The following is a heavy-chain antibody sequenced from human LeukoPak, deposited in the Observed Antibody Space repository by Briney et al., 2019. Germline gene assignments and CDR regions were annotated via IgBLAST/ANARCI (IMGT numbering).Heavy chain of an antibody. V-gene: IGHV1-69*05. CDR3: ARNEPIVGATWFYDY. J-gene: IGHJ4*02. CDR1: GGTFSSYA. D-gene: IGHD1-26*01. Sequence: SVKVSCKASGGTFSSYAISWVRQAPGQGLEWMGGIIPIFGTANYTQKFQGRVTITTDESTSTAYMELSSLRSDDTAMYYCARNEPIVGATWFYDYWAREAWSPSPQ. CDR2: IIPIFGTA.